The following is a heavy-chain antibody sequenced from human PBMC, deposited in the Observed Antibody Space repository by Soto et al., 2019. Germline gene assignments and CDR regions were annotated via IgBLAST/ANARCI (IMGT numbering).Heavy chain of an antibody. CDR3: ARHLVGLFFGELSGWFDP. D-gene: IGHD3-10*01. V-gene: IGHV4-39*01. CDR2: IYYSGST. J-gene: IGHJ5*02. Sequence: SETLSLTCTVSGGSISSSSYYWGWIRQPPGKGLEWIGSIYYSGSTYYNPSLKSRVTISVDTSKNQFSLKLSSVTAADTAVYYCARHLVGLFFGELSGWFDPWGQGTLVTVSS. CDR1: GGSISSSSYY.